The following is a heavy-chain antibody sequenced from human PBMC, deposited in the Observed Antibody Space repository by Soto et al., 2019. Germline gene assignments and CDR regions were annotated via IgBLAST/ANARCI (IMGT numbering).Heavy chain of an antibody. D-gene: IGHD3-22*01. V-gene: IGHV3-30*18. Sequence: TGGSLRLSCAASGFIFNSYGMHWVRQAPGKGLEWVAVISYDGSNKDYADSVKGRFTISRDNSKNTLYLQMNSLRAEDTAVYYCAKDKVYYYDYYGMDVWGQGTTVTVSS. J-gene: IGHJ6*02. CDR1: GFIFNSYG. CDR3: AKDKVYYYDYYGMDV. CDR2: ISYDGSNK.